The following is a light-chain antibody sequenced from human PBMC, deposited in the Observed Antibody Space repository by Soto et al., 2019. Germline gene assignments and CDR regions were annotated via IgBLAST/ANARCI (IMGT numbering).Light chain of an antibody. CDR2: STN. CDR3: SSYTISSNWV. CDR1: NSNIGRDT. J-gene: IGLJ3*02. V-gene: IGLV1-44*01. Sequence: QSVLTQPPSASGTPGQRVTISCSGSNSNIGRDTVNWYQQLPGTTPKVLMYSTNQRPSGVPDRFSGSKSGTSASLAISGLQSEDEADYYCSSYTISSNWVFGGGTKLTVL.